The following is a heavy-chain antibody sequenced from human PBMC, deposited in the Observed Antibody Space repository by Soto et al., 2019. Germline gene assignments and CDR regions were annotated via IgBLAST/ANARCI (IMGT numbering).Heavy chain of an antibody. J-gene: IGHJ6*03. V-gene: IGHV1-69*13. D-gene: IGHD4-4*01. CDR2: IIPIFGTA. CDR3: ARVERPTVPTTGGHYNYMDI. CDR1: GGTCSSYA. Sequence: ASVKVSCKASGGTCSSYAISWGRQAPGQGLEWMGGIIPIFGTANYAQKFQGRVTITADESTSTAYMELSSLSSEDTAVYSCARVERPTVPTTGGHYNYMDIWGKGTTVTVSS.